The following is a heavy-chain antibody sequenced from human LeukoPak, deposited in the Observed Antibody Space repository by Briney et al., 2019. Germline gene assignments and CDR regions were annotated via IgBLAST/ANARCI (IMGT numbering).Heavy chain of an antibody. D-gene: IGHD6-19*01. Sequence: GRSLRLPCAGSGFIFNNYAMHWVRQPPGKGLEWVSGISWNSGSIDYADSVKGRFTISRDNAKNSLYLQMNSLRVEDTAFYYCAKDNRRHYTSGPNPDSLHWGQGALVTVSS. J-gene: IGHJ4*02. V-gene: IGHV3-9*01. CDR3: AKDNRRHYTSGPNPDSLH. CDR1: GFIFNNYA. CDR2: ISWNSGSI.